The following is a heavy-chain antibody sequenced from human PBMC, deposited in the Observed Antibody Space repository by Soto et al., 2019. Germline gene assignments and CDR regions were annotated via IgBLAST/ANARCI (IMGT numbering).Heavy chain of an antibody. CDR2: INAGNGNT. D-gene: IGHD1-26*01. V-gene: IGHV1-3*01. CDR1: GYTFTSYA. J-gene: IGHJ3*02. Sequence: ASVKVSCKASGYTFTSYAMHWVRQAPGQRLEWMGWINAGNGNTKYSQKFQGRVTITRDTSASTAYMELSSLRSEDTAVYYCARVRFIVGADAFDIWGQGTMFTVSS. CDR3: ARVRFIVGADAFDI.